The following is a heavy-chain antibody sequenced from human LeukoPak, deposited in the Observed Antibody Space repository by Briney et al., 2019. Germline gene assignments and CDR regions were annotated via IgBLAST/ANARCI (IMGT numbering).Heavy chain of an antibody. V-gene: IGHV1-2*02. D-gene: IGHD3-3*01. CDR3: ASTGSLLRFLEWLLDY. J-gene: IGHJ4*02. Sequence: ASVKVSCKASGYTFTGYYMHWVRQAPGQGLAWMGWINPNSGGTNYAQKFQGRVTMTRDTSISTAYMELSRLRSDDTAVYYCASTGSLLRFLEWLLDYWGQGTLVTVSS. CDR2: INPNSGGT. CDR1: GYTFTGYY.